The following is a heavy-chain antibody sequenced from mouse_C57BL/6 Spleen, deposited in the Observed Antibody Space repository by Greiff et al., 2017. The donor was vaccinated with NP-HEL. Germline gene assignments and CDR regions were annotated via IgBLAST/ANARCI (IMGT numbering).Heavy chain of an antibody. CDR2: INPNNGGT. CDR1: GYTFTDYY. V-gene: IGHV1-26*01. Sequence: EVQLQQSGPELVKPGASVKISCKASGYTFTDYYMNWVKQSHGKSLEWIGDINPNNGGTSYNQKFKGKATLTVDKSSSTAYMELRSLTSEDSAVYYCARGPDYYYGSSWGYAMDYWGQGTSVTVSS. J-gene: IGHJ4*01. D-gene: IGHD1-1*01. CDR3: ARGPDYYYGSSWGYAMDY.